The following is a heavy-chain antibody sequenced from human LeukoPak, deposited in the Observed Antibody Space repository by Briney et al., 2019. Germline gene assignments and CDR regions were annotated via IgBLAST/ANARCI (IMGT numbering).Heavy chain of an antibody. J-gene: IGHJ4*02. CDR3: ARAERWGCSGSYSPYFDY. Sequence: SETLSLTCTVSGGSISSGSYYWSWIRQPAGKGLEWIGRIYTSGSTNYNPSLKSRVTISVDTSKNQFSLKLSSVTAADTAVYYCARAERWGCSGSYSPYFDYWGQGTLVTVSS. CDR2: IYTSGST. D-gene: IGHD3-10*02. V-gene: IGHV4-61*02. CDR1: GGSISSGSYY.